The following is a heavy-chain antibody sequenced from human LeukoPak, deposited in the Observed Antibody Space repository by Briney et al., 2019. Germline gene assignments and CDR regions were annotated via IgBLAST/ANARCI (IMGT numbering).Heavy chain of an antibody. V-gene: IGHV4-59*01. J-gene: IGHJ4*02. D-gene: IGHD6-19*01. CDR2: IYYSGST. CDR3: ARVSSIAVAVDY. CDR1: GGSISSYY. Sequence: SETLSLTCTVSGGSISSYYWSWIRQPPGKGLEWIGYIYYSGSTNYNPSLKSRLTISVDTSKNQFSLKLSSVTAADTAVYYCARVSSIAVAVDYWGQGTLVTVSS.